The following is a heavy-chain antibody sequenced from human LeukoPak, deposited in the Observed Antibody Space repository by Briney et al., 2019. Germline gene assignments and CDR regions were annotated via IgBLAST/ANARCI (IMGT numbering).Heavy chain of an antibody. J-gene: IGHJ3*02. CDR2: INAGNGNT. V-gene: IGHV1-3*01. CDR3: ARDRRFTVIDI. Sequence: GASVKVSCKASGYTFTGYYMHWVRQAPGQRLEWMGWINAGNGNTKYSQKFQGRVTITRDTSASTAYMELSSLRSEGTAVYYCARDRRFTVIDIWGQGTMVTVSS. CDR1: GYTFTGYY. D-gene: IGHD4-17*01.